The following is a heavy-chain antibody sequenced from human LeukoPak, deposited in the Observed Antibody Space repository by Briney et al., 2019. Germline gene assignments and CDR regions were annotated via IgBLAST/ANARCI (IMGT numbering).Heavy chain of an antibody. V-gene: IGHV4-39*01. Sequence: PSETLSLTCTVSGGSTSSSSYYWGWIRQPPGKGLEWIGSIYYSGSTYYNPSLKSRVTISVDTSKNQFSLKLSSVTAADTAVYYCARTWYYYDSSGYYPLFDYWGQGTLVTVSS. CDR2: IYYSGST. J-gene: IGHJ4*02. D-gene: IGHD3-22*01. CDR1: GGSTSSSSYY. CDR3: ARTWYYYDSSGYYPLFDY.